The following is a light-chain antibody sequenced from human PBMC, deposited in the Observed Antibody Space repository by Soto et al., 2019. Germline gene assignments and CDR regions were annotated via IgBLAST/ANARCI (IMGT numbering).Light chain of an antibody. CDR3: QVWDSGSDHVV. V-gene: IGLV3-21*04. CDR2: YDS. J-gene: IGLJ2*01. CDR1: NIGSKS. Sequence: SYELTQSPSVSVAPGKTARITCGGNNIGSKSVHWYQQKPGQAPVLVIYYDSDRPSGIPERFSGSNSGNTATLTISRVEAGDEADYYCQVWDSGSDHVVFGGGTKLTVL.